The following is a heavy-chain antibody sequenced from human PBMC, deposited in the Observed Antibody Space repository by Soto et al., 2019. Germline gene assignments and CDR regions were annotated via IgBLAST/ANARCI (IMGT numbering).Heavy chain of an antibody. V-gene: IGHV3-33*01. Sequence: QVQLVESGGGVVQPGRSLRLSCAVSGFTFSSYGMHWVRQAPGKGLEWVAIIWYDGSNKYYADSVKGRFTISRDNSKNTLYLQMNSLRAEDKAVYYCARDLHDTSGYYSYYFDYWGQGTLVTVSS. CDR2: IWYDGSNK. CDR1: GFTFSSYG. CDR3: ARDLHDTSGYYSYYFDY. J-gene: IGHJ4*02. D-gene: IGHD3-22*01.